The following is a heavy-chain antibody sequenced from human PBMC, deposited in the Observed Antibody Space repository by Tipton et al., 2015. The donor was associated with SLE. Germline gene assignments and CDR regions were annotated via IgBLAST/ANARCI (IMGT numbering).Heavy chain of an antibody. V-gene: IGHV4-39*07. J-gene: IGHJ4*02. Sequence: TLSLTCTVSGGSISSSSYYWGWIRQPPGKGLEWIGSIYYSGSTYYNPSLKSRLTISVDTSKNQLSLKLSSVTAADTAVYYCARLEYYYDTSAYYGIDWGQGTLVTVSS. CDR1: GGSISSSSYY. CDR3: ARLEYYYDTSAYYGID. CDR2: IYYSGST. D-gene: IGHD3-22*01.